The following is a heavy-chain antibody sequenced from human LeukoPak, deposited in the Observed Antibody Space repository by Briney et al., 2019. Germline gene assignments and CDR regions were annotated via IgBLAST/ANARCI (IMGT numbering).Heavy chain of an antibody. Sequence: GGSLRLSCAASGFTFSSYWMSWDRQAPGKGLEWVANIKQDGSEKYYVDSVKGRFTISRDNAKNSLYLQMNSLRAEDTAVYYCARDKVTYYYYMDVWGKGTTVTVSS. CDR3: ARDKVTYYYYMDV. J-gene: IGHJ6*03. CDR2: IKQDGSEK. D-gene: IGHD3-10*01. CDR1: GFTFSSYW. V-gene: IGHV3-7*01.